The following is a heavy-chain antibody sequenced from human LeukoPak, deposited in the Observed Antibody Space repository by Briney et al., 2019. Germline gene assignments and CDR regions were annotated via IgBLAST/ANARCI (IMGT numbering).Heavy chain of an antibody. Sequence: SETLSLTCAVYGGSLSGYYWSWIRQPPGKGLEWIGEINHSGSTNYNPSLKSRVTISVGTSKNQFSLKLSSVTAADTAVYYCARATYYDFWSGSPFYYYYYGMDVWGQGTTVTVSS. CDR2: INHSGST. V-gene: IGHV4-34*01. CDR1: GGSLSGYY. D-gene: IGHD3-3*01. CDR3: ARATYYDFWSGSPFYYYYYGMDV. J-gene: IGHJ6*02.